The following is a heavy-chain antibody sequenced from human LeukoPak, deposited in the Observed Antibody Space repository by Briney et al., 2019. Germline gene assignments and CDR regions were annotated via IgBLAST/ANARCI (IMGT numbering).Heavy chain of an antibody. CDR3: ARALVRYSGWSPPFGY. D-gene: IGHD6-19*01. Sequence: ASVKVSCKASGYTFTGYYMHWVRQAPGQGLEWMGWINPNSGGTNYAQKFQGWVTMTRDTSISTAYMELSRLRSDDTAVYYCARALVRYSGWSPPFGYWGQGTLVTVSS. V-gene: IGHV1-2*04. CDR1: GYTFTGYY. CDR2: INPNSGGT. J-gene: IGHJ4*02.